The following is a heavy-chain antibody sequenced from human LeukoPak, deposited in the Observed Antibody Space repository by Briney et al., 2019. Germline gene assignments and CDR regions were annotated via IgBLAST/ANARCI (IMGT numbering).Heavy chain of an antibody. Sequence: GGSLRLSCAASGFTFSSYWMSWVRQAPGKGLEWVANIKQDGSEKYYVDSVKGRFTISRDNAKNSLYLQMNSLRGEDTAVYYCARDDYGGNSALDYWGQGTLVTVSS. CDR1: GFTFSSYW. V-gene: IGHV3-7*01. J-gene: IGHJ4*02. D-gene: IGHD4-17*01. CDR3: ARDDYGGNSALDY. CDR2: IKQDGSEK.